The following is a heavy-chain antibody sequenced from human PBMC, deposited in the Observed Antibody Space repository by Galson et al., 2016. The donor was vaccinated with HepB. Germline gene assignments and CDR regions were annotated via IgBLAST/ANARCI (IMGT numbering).Heavy chain of an antibody. Sequence: SLRLSCAASGFTFTNYWMHWVRQPPGKGLEWVAAISHDDISKYYTDSVKGRFTISRDNSGNTVDLQMNSLRAEDTAVYYCARAAHSSGYCDVFDIWGQGTKVTVSS. CDR1: GFTFTNYW. CDR2: ISHDDISK. V-gene: IGHV3-30-3*01. D-gene: IGHD3-22*01. J-gene: IGHJ3*02. CDR3: ARAAHSSGYCDVFDI.